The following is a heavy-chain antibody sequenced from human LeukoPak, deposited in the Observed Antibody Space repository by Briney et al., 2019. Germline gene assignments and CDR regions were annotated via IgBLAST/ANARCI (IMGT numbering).Heavy chain of an antibody. CDR3: ARNSPVYWNFDL. CDR1: GDSVNNNHYY. V-gene: IGHV4-39*01. Sequence: SETLSLTCTVFGDSVNNNHYYWAWIPQPPGKGLEWIGSIYYSGTTYYKPSLGSRVTMSVDTSENQLSLKLTSVSAADTALYYCARNSPVYWNFDLWGRGTLVSVSS. CDR2: IYYSGTT. J-gene: IGHJ2*01. D-gene: IGHD2/OR15-2a*01.